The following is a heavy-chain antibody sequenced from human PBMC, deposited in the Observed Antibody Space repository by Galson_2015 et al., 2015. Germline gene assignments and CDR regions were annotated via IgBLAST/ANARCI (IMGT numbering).Heavy chain of an antibody. J-gene: IGHJ4*02. CDR3: ARDSSGYSYGQGDY. Sequence: SLRLSCAASGFTFSSYAMHWVRQAPGKGLEWVAVISYDGSNKYYPDSVKGRFTISRDNSKNTLYLQMNSLRAEDTAVYYCARDSSGYSYGQGDYWGQGTLVTVSS. V-gene: IGHV3-30-3*01. D-gene: IGHD5-18*01. CDR2: ISYDGSNK. CDR1: GFTFSSYA.